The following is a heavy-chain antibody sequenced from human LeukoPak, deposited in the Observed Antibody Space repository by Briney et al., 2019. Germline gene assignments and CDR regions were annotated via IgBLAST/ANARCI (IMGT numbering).Heavy chain of an antibody. V-gene: IGHV1-69*05. CDR1: GGTFSSYA. J-gene: IGHJ4*02. CDR2: IIPIFGTA. Sequence: SVKVSYKASGGTFSSYAISWVRQAPGQGLEWMGGIIPIFGTANYAQKFQGRVTITTDESTSTAYMELSSLRSEDTAVYYCARHMGMAAPFDYWGQGTLVTVSS. D-gene: IGHD6-13*01. CDR3: ARHMGMAAPFDY.